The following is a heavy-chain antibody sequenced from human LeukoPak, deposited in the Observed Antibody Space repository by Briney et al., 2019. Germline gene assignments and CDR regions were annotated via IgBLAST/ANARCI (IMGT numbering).Heavy chain of an antibody. CDR1: GGSFSGYY. V-gene: IGHV4-34*01. CDR2: INHSGST. CDR3: PRGGPIRFLERPIWFDP. J-gene: IGHJ5*02. D-gene: IGHD3-3*01. Sequence: PSETLSLTCAVYGGSFSGYYWSWMRQPPGKGREWIGEINHSGSTNYNPSLKSRVTISVDTSKNQFSLKLSSVTAVDTAEYYCPRGGPIRFLERPIWFDPGGQATLVTVSS.